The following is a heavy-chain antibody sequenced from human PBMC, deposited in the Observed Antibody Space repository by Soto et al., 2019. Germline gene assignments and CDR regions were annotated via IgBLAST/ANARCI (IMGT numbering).Heavy chain of an antibody. CDR1: GFTFSGGG. CDR2: ISSGSKTI. J-gene: IGHJ4*01. D-gene: IGHD2-15*01. CDR3: GGEYIEGRTRPDY. V-gene: IGHV3-48*02. Sequence: EGSLRLSCTASGFTFSGGGVNWFRQAPGKEQEWVSYISSGSKTIYYAESVKGRFTASRDNARNSQYLQMNSLRDEDTAVYYCGGEYIEGRTRPDYWTQRALDPVSS.